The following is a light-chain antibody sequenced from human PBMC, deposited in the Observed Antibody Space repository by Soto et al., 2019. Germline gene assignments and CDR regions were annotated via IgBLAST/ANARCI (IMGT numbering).Light chain of an antibody. CDR3: QQSYKMPS. J-gene: IGKJ5*01. CDR1: RNVSIY. CDR2: ATS. V-gene: IGKV1-39*01. Sequence: EIPLTQSPSSLAASVGDRLTLTCRASRNVSIYLNWYQHKPGKGPTLLIHATSNLQIGVPSRFSGSGSGTEFTLTIGSLEPEDFGTYYCQQSYKMPSFGQGTRLEI.